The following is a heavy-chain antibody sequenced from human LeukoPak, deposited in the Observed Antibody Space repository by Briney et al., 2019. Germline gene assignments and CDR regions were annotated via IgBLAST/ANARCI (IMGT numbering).Heavy chain of an antibody. CDR2: ISHRGRT. CDR1: GCSVSGYY. D-gene: IGHD3-3*01. Sequence: PSETLSLTCAVYGCSVSGYYWRWIRQPPGKGLEWIGEISHRGRTHYTPSLQSRVTMSVDTSKNQFALSLSSVTAADTAVYYCARVPLRFLEPFDYWGQGILVTVSS. J-gene: IGHJ4*02. CDR3: ARVPLRFLEPFDY. V-gene: IGHV4-34*01.